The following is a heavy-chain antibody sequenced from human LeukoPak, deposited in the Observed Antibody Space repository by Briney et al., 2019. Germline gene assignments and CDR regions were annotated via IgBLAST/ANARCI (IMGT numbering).Heavy chain of an antibody. CDR1: GFTFSSYA. CDR3: AKDIAVSVTYRWAS. J-gene: IGHJ5*02. D-gene: IGHD6-19*01. Sequence: AGGSLRLSCEASGFTFSSYAMSWVRQAPGKGLEWVSRISCSGGSTHYADSAKSRFTISRDTSKNTLYLQMNSLRVADTAIYYCAKDIAVSVTYRWASWGQRTLVTASS. CDR2: ISCSGGST. V-gene: IGHV3-23*01.